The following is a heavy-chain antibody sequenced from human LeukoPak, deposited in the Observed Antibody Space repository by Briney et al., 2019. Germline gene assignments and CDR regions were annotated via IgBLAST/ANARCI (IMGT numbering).Heavy chain of an antibody. CDR3: AREVLVYTAMVGFDP. CDR2: ISYDGSNK. J-gene: IGHJ5*02. V-gene: IGHV3-30*03. CDR1: GFTFSSYG. D-gene: IGHD5-18*01. Sequence: GGSLRLSCAASGFTFSSYGMHWVRQAPGKGLEWVAVISYDGSNKYYADSVKGRFTISRDNSKNTLYLQMNSLRGEDTAVYYCAREVLVYTAMVGFDPWGQGILVTVSS.